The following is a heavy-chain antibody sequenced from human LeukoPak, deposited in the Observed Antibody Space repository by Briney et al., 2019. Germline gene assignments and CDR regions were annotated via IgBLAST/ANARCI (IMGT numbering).Heavy chain of an antibody. V-gene: IGHV3-7*01. CDR2: IKQDGSEK. D-gene: IGHD5-24*01. J-gene: IGHJ6*03. CDR3: AREYGGYNYAGYYYYYMDV. CDR1: GFTFSSYW. Sequence: GGSLRLSCAASGFTFSSYWMSWVRQAPGKGLEWVANIKQDGSEKYYVDSVKGRFTISRDNAKNSLYLQMNSLRAEDTAVYYCAREYGGYNYAGYYYYYMDVWGKGTTVTVSS.